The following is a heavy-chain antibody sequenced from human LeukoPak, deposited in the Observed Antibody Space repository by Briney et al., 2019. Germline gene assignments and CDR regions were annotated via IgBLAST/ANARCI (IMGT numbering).Heavy chain of an antibody. CDR3: ATGIAFGGPIVTPYYFDY. CDR1: GYTLSELS. D-gene: IGHD3-16*02. CDR2: FHPEDGET. Sequence: ASVKVSCKVSGYTLSELSMHWVRQAPGKGLEWMGRFHPEDGETIFAQNFQGRVTMTEDTSTDTAYMELSSLRSEDTAVYYCATGIAFGGPIVTPYYFDYWGQGTLVTDSS. V-gene: IGHV1-24*01. J-gene: IGHJ4*02.